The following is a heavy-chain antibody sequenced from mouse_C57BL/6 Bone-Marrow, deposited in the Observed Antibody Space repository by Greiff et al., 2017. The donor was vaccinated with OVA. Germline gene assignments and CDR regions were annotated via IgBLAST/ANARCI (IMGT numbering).Heavy chain of an antibody. V-gene: IGHV1-76*01. CDR2: IYPGSGNP. CDR3: ARKARDYYGSSLYYFDY. J-gene: IGHJ2*01. D-gene: IGHD1-1*01. Sequence: QVQLQQSGAELVRPGASVKLSCKASGYTFTDYYINWVKQRPGQGLEWIARIYPGSGNPYYNEKFKGKATLTAEKSSSTAYMQLSSLTSEDSAVYFCARKARDYYGSSLYYFDYWGQGTTLTVSS. CDR1: GYTFTDYY.